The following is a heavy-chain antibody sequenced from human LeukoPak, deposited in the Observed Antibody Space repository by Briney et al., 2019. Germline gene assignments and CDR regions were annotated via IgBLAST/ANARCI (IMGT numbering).Heavy chain of an antibody. Sequence: GRSLRLSCAASGFTFSSYGMHWVRQAPGKGLEWVAVIWYDGSNKYYADSVKGRFTISRDNSKNTLYVQMNSLRAENTAVYYCASGGDWYYFDYWGQGTLVTVSS. J-gene: IGHJ4*02. CDR3: ASGGDWYYFDY. V-gene: IGHV3-33*01. CDR1: GFTFSSYG. D-gene: IGHD2-21*02. CDR2: IWYDGSNK.